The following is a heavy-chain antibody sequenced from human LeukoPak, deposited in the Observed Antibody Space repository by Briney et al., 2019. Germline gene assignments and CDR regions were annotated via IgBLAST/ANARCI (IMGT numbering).Heavy chain of an antibody. CDR2: IYYTGST. Sequence: KPSETLSLTCSVSGGSITSYYWSWIRQPPGKGLEWIGYIYYTGSTKSNPSLKSRVTISLDMSERQFSLKLSSVTAADTAIYYCAASYFYDGIRYFDYRGLGTLVSVSS. CDR3: AASYFYDGIRYFDY. J-gene: IGHJ4*02. D-gene: IGHD3-22*01. V-gene: IGHV4-59*08. CDR1: GGSITSYY.